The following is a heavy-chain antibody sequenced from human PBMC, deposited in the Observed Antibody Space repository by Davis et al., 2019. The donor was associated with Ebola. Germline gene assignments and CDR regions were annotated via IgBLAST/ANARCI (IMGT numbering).Heavy chain of an antibody. Sequence: SETLSLTCTVSHASLSSSTYYWGWIRQPPGKGLKWIGNIYYSGSTYYNPSLKSRVTMSVDTSKNQFSLKLRSVTAVDTAVYYCARDYGGNSAVDNWGQGTLVTVSS. CDR2: IYYSGST. CDR3: ARDYGGNSAVDN. CDR1: HASLSSSTYY. V-gene: IGHV4-39*07. D-gene: IGHD4-23*01. J-gene: IGHJ4*02.